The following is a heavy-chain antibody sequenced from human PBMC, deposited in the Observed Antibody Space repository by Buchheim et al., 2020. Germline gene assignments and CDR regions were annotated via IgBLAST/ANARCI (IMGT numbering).Heavy chain of an antibody. Sequence: EVQLVESGGGLVKPGGSLRLSCVGSGFTFSNYRMYWVRQAPGKGLEWVSSISSGGSYIYDADLVKGRFTISRDNAMNSVYLEMNSLTVEDTAVYYCARGERAYCDRSRCDNNWFDSWGQGTL. CDR1: GFTFSNYR. V-gene: IGHV3-21*06. CDR3: ARGERAYCDRSRCDNNWFDS. D-gene: IGHD2-21*01. CDR2: ISSGGSYI. J-gene: IGHJ5*01.